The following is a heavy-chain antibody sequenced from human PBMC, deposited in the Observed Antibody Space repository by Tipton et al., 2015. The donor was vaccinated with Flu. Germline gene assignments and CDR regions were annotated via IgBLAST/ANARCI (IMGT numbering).Heavy chain of an antibody. CDR1: GFTFDNYA. Sequence: SLRLSCAASGFTFDNYAMSWVRQAAGKGLEWVSGITGSDTFYADSVRGRFTLFGDNSRTIVYLQMNSLRVEDTAVYYCARGAREGFGELSQGRSFDSWGQGTLVTV. J-gene: IGHJ4*02. V-gene: IGHV3-23*01. CDR3: ARGAREGFGELSQGRSFDS. D-gene: IGHD3-10*01. CDR2: ITGSDT.